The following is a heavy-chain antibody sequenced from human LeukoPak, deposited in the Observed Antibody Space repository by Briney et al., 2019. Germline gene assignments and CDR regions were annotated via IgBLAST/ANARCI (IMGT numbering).Heavy chain of an antibody. CDR3: ARVVVVTATHWYFDL. J-gene: IGHJ2*01. V-gene: IGHV5-51*01. CDR1: GYSFPNYW. Sequence: RGESLKISCKGSGYSFPNYWIGWVRQVPGKGLDWMGLIHPGDSDTRYSPSFQGQVTISVDKSITTAYLQWSSLQASDTAIYFCARVVVVTATHWYFDLWGRGSLVTVFS. CDR2: IHPGDSDT. D-gene: IGHD2-21*02.